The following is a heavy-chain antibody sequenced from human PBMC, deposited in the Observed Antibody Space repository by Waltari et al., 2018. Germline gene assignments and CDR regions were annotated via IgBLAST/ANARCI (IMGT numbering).Heavy chain of an antibody. V-gene: IGHV3-9*01. CDR2: ISWNSGSI. CDR3: AKASGDGYNWFDP. CDR1: GFTCDDYA. Sequence: EVQLVESGGGLVQPGRSLRLSCAASGFTCDDYAMHWVRQAPGKGLEWVSGISWNSGSIGYADSVKGRFTISRDNAKNSLYLQMNSLRAEDTALYYCAKASGDGYNWFDPWGQGTLVTVSS. J-gene: IGHJ5*02. D-gene: IGHD4-17*01.